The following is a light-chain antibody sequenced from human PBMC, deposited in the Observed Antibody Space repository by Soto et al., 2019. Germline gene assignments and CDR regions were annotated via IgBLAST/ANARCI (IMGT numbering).Light chain of an antibody. CDR2: GAS. CDR1: QSVTSTY. Sequence: EVVLTQSPGTLSLSPRERATLSCRASQSVTSTYLAWYQQKPGQAPRLLIYGASTRATGIPDRFSASGSGTDFTLTISRLEPEDFAVYYCQQHGSSPFTFGPGTKVDIK. CDR3: QQHGSSPFT. V-gene: IGKV3-20*01. J-gene: IGKJ3*01.